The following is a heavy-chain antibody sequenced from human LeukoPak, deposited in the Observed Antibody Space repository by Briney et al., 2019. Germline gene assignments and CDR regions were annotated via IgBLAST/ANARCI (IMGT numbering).Heavy chain of an antibody. CDR2: INPSGGST. J-gene: IGHJ4*02. Sequence: ASVKVSCKASGYTFTSYYMHWVRQAPGQGLEWMGIINPSGGSTSYAQKFQGRVTMTRDTSTSTVYMELSSLRSEDTAVYYCARGNLKLVPAAYYFDYWGQGTLVTVSS. CDR3: ARGNLKLVPAAYYFDY. V-gene: IGHV1-46*01. D-gene: IGHD6-6*01. CDR1: GYTFTSYY.